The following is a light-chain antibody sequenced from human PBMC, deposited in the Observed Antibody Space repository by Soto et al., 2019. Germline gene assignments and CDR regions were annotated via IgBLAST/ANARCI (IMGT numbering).Light chain of an antibody. CDR1: RSDVGSYNF. V-gene: IGLV2-23*02. CDR2: EVT. J-gene: IGLJ2*01. CDR3: CSYAGNNSLI. Sequence: QSALAQPASVSGSPGQSITISCTGTRSDVGSYNFVSWYRQHPGAAPQLIIYEVTQRASGISYRFSGSKSGNTASLTISDLQTADETDYSGCSYAGNNSLIFGGGTKLTVL.